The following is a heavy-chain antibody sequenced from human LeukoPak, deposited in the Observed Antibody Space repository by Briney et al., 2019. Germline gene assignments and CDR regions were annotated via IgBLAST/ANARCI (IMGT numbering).Heavy chain of an antibody. CDR3: ARYGAPFDS. D-gene: IGHD4-17*01. V-gene: IGHV4-4*07. Sequence: SETLSLTCTVSGGSISDYYWSWIRQPAGKGLEWIGRMYTSGITNYNPSLKSRVTMSVDTSKNQLSLKLRSVTAADTAVYYCARYGAPFDSWGQGTLVTVSS. J-gene: IGHJ4*02. CDR2: MYTSGIT. CDR1: GGSISDYY.